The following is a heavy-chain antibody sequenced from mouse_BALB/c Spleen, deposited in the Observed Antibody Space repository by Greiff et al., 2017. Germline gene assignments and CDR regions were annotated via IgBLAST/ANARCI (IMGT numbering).Heavy chain of an antibody. CDR2: ISSGSSTI. J-gene: IGHJ4*01. CDR3: ARSTLGTVVARDYAMDY. V-gene: IGHV5-17*02. D-gene: IGHD1-1*01. Sequence: EVMLVESGGGLVQPGGSRKLSCAASGFTFSSFGMHWVRQAPEKGLEWVAYISSGSSTIYYADTVKGRSTISRDNPKNTLFLQMTSLRSEDTAMYYCARSTLGTVVARDYAMDYWGQGTSVTVSS. CDR1: GFTFSSFG.